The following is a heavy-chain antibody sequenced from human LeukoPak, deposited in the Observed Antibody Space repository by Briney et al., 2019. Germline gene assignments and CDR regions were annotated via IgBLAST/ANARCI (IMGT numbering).Heavy chain of an antibody. D-gene: IGHD6-13*01. CDR3: ARGGIYSQGFDY. V-gene: IGHV3-21*01. Sequence: GGSLSPSCASSGFTSSSYSMNWVRHPPGKGLEWVSSISTTGDSIYYVDSLKGRLTISRDNAKNSLYLQMNSLRAEDTAVYYCARGGIYSQGFDYWGQGTLFTVSS. CDR1: GFTSSSYS. J-gene: IGHJ4*02. CDR2: ISTTGDSI.